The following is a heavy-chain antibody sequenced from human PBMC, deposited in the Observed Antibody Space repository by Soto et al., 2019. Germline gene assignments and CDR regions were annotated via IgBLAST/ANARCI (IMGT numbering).Heavy chain of an antibody. J-gene: IGHJ3*02. D-gene: IGHD3-16*01. CDR2: IWDDGIKK. CDR3: VRGGNVAGAFDI. Sequence: QVQLVESGGGVVQPGRSLRLSCAASGFTFSHYGMHWVRQAPGKGLEWVAVIWDDGIKKFYPDSVRDRFTISRDNSGNTLFFQMHSLTADDTAIYYCVRGGNVAGAFDIWGQGTMVTVSS. CDR1: GFTFSHYG. V-gene: IGHV3-33*01.